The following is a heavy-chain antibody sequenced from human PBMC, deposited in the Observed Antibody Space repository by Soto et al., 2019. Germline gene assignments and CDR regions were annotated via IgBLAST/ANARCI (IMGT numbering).Heavy chain of an antibody. J-gene: IGHJ4*02. CDR1: GFTFSSYA. Sequence: GGSLRLACADSGFTFSSYAMSWVRQAPGKGLEWVSAISGSGGSTYYADSVKGRFTISRDNSKNTLYLQMNSLRAEDTAVYYCANSVIPAARIHFDYWGQGTLVTVSS. V-gene: IGHV3-23*01. D-gene: IGHD2-2*01. CDR2: ISGSGGST. CDR3: ANSVIPAARIHFDY.